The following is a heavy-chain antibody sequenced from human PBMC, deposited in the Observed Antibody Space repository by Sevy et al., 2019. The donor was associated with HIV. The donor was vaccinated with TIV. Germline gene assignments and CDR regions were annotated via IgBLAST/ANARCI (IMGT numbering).Heavy chain of an antibody. J-gene: IGHJ4*02. Sequence: GGSLRLSCAASGFTISDYFMGWVRKAPGKGLEWIANINQDGSQKNYVDSVKGRFTITRDNAKNLFSLQMNSLRVDDTAVYYCARELWPGDYWGQGTLVTVSS. CDR1: GFTISDYF. D-gene: IGHD2-21*01. CDR3: ARELWPGDY. CDR2: INQDGSQK. V-gene: IGHV3-7*01.